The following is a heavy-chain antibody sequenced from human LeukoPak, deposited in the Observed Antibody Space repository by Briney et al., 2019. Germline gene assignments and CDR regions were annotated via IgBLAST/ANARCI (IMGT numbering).Heavy chain of an antibody. CDR1: GYTFTSYG. J-gene: IGHJ4*02. CDR2: ISAYNGNT. D-gene: IGHD3-3*01. CDR3: ARAPYYDFWSGYSKYYFDY. V-gene: IGHV1-18*01. Sequence: ASVKVSCKASGYTFTSYGISWVRQAPGQGLEWMGWISAYNGNTNYAQKLQGRVTMTTDTSTSTAYMELGSLRSDDTAVYYCARAPYYDFWSGYSKYYFDYWGQGTLVTVSS.